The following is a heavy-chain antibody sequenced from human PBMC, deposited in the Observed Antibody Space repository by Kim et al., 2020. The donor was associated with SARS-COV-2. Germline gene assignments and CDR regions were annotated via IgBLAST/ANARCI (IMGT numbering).Heavy chain of an antibody. V-gene: IGHV3-23*01. CDR3: AKDVWDYSGMYV. D-gene: IGHD1-26*01. Sequence: GGSLRLSCVASGFSFSCCAMTWVRQVPGKGPEWVSSISHDGTSSHYANSVRGRFTLSRDDSKNTLYLQMNSLRGEDTALYYCAKDVWDYSGMYVWVQGT. CDR2: ISHDGTSS. J-gene: IGHJ6*01. CDR1: GFSFSCCA.